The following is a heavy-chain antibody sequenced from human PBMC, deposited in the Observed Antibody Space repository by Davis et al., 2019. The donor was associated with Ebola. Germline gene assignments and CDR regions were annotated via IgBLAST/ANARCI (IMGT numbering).Heavy chain of an antibody. CDR3: ARAPYYYDVSGFYVDY. J-gene: IGHJ4*02. V-gene: IGHV5-51*01. D-gene: IGHD3-22*01. CDR1: GYSFSIYW. Sequence: GESLKISCKGSGYSFSIYWIGWVRQMPGKGLEWMGIIYPGDSDTRYSPSFLGQVIFSADKSISTAYLQWSSLKASDTATYYCARAPYYYDVSGFYVDYWGQGTLVTVSS. CDR2: IYPGDSDT.